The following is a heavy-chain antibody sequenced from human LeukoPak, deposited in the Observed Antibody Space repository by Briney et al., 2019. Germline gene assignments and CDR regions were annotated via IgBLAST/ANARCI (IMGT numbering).Heavy chain of an antibody. CDR3: AKDMTAATTHNFDY. D-gene: IGHD2-15*01. J-gene: IGHJ4*02. Sequence: PGRSLRLSCAASGFTFDDYAMHWVRQAPGKGLEWVSGISWNSGSIGYADSVKGRFTISRDNAENSLYLQMNSLRAEDTALYYCAKDMTAATTHNFDYWGQGTLVTVSS. V-gene: IGHV3-9*01. CDR2: ISWNSGSI. CDR1: GFTFDDYA.